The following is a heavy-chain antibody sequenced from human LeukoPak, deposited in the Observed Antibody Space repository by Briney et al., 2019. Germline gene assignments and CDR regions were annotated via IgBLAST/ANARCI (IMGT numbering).Heavy chain of an antibody. CDR2: ISSSSYI. J-gene: IGHJ5*02. CDR3: ARDFVLRYFDSNWFDP. V-gene: IGHV3-21*01. D-gene: IGHD3-9*01. CDR1: GFTFSSYS. Sequence: TTGGSLRLSCAASGFTFSSYSMNWVRQAPGKGLEWVSSISSSSYIYYADSVKGRFTISRDNAKNSLYLQMNSLRAEDTAVYYCARDFVLRYFDSNWFDPWGQGTLVTVSS.